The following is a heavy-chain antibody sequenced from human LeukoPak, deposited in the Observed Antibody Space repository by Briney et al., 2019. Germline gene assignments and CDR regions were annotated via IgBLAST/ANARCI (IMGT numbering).Heavy chain of an antibody. Sequence: ASVKVSCKASGYTFTGYYMHWVRQAPGQGLEWMGWINPNSGGTNYAQKFQGRVTMTRDTSISTAYVELSRLRSDDTAVYYCARDYDFWSGYYKLLDYWGQGTLVTVSS. CDR2: INPNSGGT. CDR1: GYTFTGYY. CDR3: ARDYDFWSGYYKLLDY. D-gene: IGHD3-3*01. V-gene: IGHV1-2*02. J-gene: IGHJ4*02.